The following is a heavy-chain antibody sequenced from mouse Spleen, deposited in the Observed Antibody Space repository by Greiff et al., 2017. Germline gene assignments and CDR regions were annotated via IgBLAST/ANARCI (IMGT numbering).Heavy chain of an antibody. Sequence: EVQLMESGAELVKPGASVKLSCTASGFNIKDYYMHWVKQRPEQGLEWIGWIDPEDGDTKYDPKFQGKAPITADTSSNTAYLQLSSLSSEDTAVYYCARDWSDYWGQGTTLTGSS. D-gene: IGHD4-1*01. V-gene: IGHV14-2*01. CDR1: GFNIKDYY. CDR2: IDPEDGDT. J-gene: IGHJ2*01. CDR3: ARDWSDY.